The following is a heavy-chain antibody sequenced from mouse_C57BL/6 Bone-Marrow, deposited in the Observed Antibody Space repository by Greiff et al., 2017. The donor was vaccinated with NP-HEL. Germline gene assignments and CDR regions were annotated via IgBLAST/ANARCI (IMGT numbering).Heavy chain of an antibody. CDR1: GFTFSSYG. Sequence: EVQGVESGGDLVKPGGSLKLSCAASGFTFSSYGMSWVRQTPDKRLEWVATISSGGSYTYYPDSVKGRFTISRDNAKNTLYLQMSSLKAEDTAMYYCASLRCAYWGQGTLVTVSA. CDR3: ASLRCAY. J-gene: IGHJ3*01. CDR2: ISSGGSYT. V-gene: IGHV5-6*01.